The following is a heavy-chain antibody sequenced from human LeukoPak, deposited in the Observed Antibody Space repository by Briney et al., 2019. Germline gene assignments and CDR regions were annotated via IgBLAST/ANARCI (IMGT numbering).Heavy chain of an antibody. CDR1: GGSISSYY. CDR2: IYYSGST. J-gene: IGHJ4*02. D-gene: IGHD1-26*01. Sequence: SETLSLTCTVSGGSISSYYWSWIRQPPGKGLEWIGGIYYSGSTYYNPSLKSRVTISVDTSRNEFSLRLSSVTAADTALYFCARQSGSYGGILDNWGQGILGTVSS. CDR3: ARQSGSYGGILDN. V-gene: IGHV4-59*05.